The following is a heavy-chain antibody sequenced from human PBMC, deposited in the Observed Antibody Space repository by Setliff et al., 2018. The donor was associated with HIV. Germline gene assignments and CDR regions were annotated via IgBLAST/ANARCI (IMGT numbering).Heavy chain of an antibody. Sequence: PSETLSLTCTVSGGSIINYFWSWIRLPPGKGLEWIGYIYYSGSADYNRSLKSRVTISVDTSKSQVSLKLSSLTAADTAVYYCARDRPPSTVDMLGAFDRWGQGTMVTVSS. J-gene: IGHJ3*02. D-gene: IGHD4-17*01. CDR3: ARDRPPSTVDMLGAFDR. CDR2: IYYSGSA. V-gene: IGHV4-59*01. CDR1: GGSIINYF.